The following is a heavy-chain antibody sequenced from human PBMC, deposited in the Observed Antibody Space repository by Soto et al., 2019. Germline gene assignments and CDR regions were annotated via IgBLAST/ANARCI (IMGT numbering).Heavy chain of an antibody. CDR2: IYSGGST. J-gene: IGHJ4*02. CDR3: ARARPSSRGRYSYGYDY. V-gene: IGHV3-53*01. CDR1: GFTVSSNY. Sequence: PGGSLRLSCAASGFTVSSNYMSWVRQAPGKGLEWVSVIYSGGSTYYADSVKGRFTISRDNSKNTLYLQMNSLRAEDTAVYYCARARPSSRGRYSYGYDYRGQGTLVTVSS. D-gene: IGHD5-18*01.